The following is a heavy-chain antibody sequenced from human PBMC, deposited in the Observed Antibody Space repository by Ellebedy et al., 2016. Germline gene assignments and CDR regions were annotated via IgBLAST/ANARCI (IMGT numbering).Heavy chain of an antibody. V-gene: IGHV3-23*01. J-gene: IGHJ4*02. CDR1: GFSFSKFA. Sequence: GGSLRLSXAVAGFSFSKFAMNWVRQAPGQGLQWVSIISSSGGITSYADSVKGRFTISRENSKNTVYLQMNSLRVDDTAVYYCASEGFHYWGQGTLVTVSS. CDR2: ISSSGGIT. CDR3: ASEGFHY.